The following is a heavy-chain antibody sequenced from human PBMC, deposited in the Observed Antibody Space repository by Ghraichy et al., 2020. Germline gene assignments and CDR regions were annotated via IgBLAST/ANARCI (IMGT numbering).Heavy chain of an antibody. CDR1: GGSISSSNW. J-gene: IGHJ5*02. V-gene: IGHV4-4*02. D-gene: IGHD6-13*01. CDR2: IYHSGST. CDR3: ARDFYSSSWNWFDP. Sequence: SETLSLTCAVSGGSISSSNWWSWVRQPPGKGLEWIGEIYHSGSTNYNPSLKSRVTISVDKSKNQFSLKLSSVTAADTAVYYCARDFYSSSWNWFDPWGQGTLVTVSS.